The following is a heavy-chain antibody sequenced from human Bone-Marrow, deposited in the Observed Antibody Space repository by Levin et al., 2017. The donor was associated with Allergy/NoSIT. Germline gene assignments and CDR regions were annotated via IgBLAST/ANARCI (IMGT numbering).Heavy chain of an antibody. CDR3: VRPPRGSTGYMDV. CDR2: IYPGDSDT. Sequence: GGSLRLSCQGSGYSFPTYWIGWVRQTPGKGLEWMGIIYPGDSDTKYNPSFQGQVTISADKSVRTAYLQWSSLKASDTAIYFCVRPPRGSTGYMDVWGKGTTVTVSS. J-gene: IGHJ6*03. V-gene: IGHV5-51*01. CDR1: GYSFPTYW. D-gene: IGHD2-2*01.